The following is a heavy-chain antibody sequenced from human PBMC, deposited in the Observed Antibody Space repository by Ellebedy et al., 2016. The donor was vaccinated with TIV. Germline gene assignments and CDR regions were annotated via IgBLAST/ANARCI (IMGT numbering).Heavy chain of an antibody. J-gene: IGHJ6*02. CDR2: MYSGGSR. D-gene: IGHD3-10*02. CDR3: AKDYYYVPYYGMDV. V-gene: IGHV3-53*05. CDR1: GFPVNNNY. Sequence: GGSLRLSCVVSGFPVNNNYMSWVRQAPGKGLEWVSLMYSGGSRDYADSVRGRFTISRDNSRNTLYLQMNSLRAEDTALYYCAKDYYYVPYYGMDVWGQGTTVTVSS.